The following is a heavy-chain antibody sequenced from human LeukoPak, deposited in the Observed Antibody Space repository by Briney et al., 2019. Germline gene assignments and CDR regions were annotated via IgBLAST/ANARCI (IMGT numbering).Heavy chain of an antibody. CDR2: INHSGST. CDR3: ARSPPRGYASLDY. D-gene: IGHD5-18*01. CDR1: GGSFSGYY. V-gene: IGHV4-34*01. J-gene: IGHJ4*02. Sequence: PSETLSLTCAVYGGSFSGYYWSWIRQPPGKGLEWIGEINHSGSTNYNPSLKSRVTISVDTSKNQFSLKLSSVTAADTAVYYCARSPPRGYASLDYWGQGTLVTVSS.